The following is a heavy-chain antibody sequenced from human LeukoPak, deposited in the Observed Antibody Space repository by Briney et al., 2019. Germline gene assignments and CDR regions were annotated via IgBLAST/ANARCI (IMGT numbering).Heavy chain of an antibody. CDR3: ARDHVVVPAAHRELGYYGMDV. CDR1: GGTFSSYA. D-gene: IGHD2-2*01. CDR2: IIPIFGTA. Sequence: ASVKVSCKASGGTFSSYAISWVRQAPGQGLEWMGGIIPIFGTANYAQKFQGRVTITADESTSTAYMELSSLRSEDTAVYYCARDHVVVPAAHRELGYYGMDVWGQGTTVTVSS. J-gene: IGHJ6*02. V-gene: IGHV1-69*13.